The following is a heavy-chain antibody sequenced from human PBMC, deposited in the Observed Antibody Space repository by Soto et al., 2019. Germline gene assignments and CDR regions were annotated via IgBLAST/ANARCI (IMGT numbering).Heavy chain of an antibody. CDR1: GGSISGSYYY. CDR3: ARLAYSGYLKT. J-gene: IGHJ1*01. V-gene: IGHV4-39*01. D-gene: IGHD1-26*01. CDR2: VFYTGFT. Sequence: TSETLSLTCAVSGGSISGSYYYWAWLRQSPGKGPEGIGSVFYTGFTSYNPSLESRVSVSVDTSKSQFSLKLSAVTAADTAVYFCARLAYSGYLKTWGQGSLVTVSS.